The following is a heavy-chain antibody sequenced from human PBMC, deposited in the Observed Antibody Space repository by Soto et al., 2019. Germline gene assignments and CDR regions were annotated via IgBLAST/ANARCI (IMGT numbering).Heavy chain of an antibody. J-gene: IGHJ5*02. CDR3: ARDRSRRYCISTSCYVGWFDP. Sequence: ASVKVSCKASGYTFTSYGISWVRQAPGQGLEWMGWISAYNGNTNYAQKLQGRVTMTTDTSTSTAYMELRSLRSDGTAVYYCARDRSRRYCISTSCYVGWFDPGGQGTPVTVSS. CDR2: ISAYNGNT. D-gene: IGHD2-2*01. V-gene: IGHV1-18*01. CDR1: GYTFTSYG.